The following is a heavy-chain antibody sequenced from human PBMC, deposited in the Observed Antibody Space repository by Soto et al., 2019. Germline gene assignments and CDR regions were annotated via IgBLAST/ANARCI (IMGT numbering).Heavy chain of an antibody. J-gene: IGHJ3*02. CDR3: ARAGRSTYAFDI. D-gene: IGHD2-2*01. CDR2: ISSSSSYI. Sequence: GGSLRLSCAASGFTFSSYSMNWVRQAPGKGLEWVSSISSSSSYIYYADSVKGRFTISRDNAKNSLYLQMNSLRAEDTAVYYCARAGRSTYAFDIWGQGTMVPVSS. V-gene: IGHV3-21*01. CDR1: GFTFSSYS.